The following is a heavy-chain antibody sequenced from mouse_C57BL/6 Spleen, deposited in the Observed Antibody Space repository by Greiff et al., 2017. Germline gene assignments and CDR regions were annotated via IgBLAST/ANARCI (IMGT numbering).Heavy chain of an antibody. CDR1: GFTFSDYY. J-gene: IGHJ4*01. CDR2: ISNGGGST. Sequence: DVKLVESGGGLVQPGGSLKLSCAASGFTFSDYYMYWVRQTPEKRLEWVAYISNGGGSTYYPDTVKGRFTISRDNAKNTLYLQMSRLKSEDTAMYYCARRNWDAMDYWGQGTSVTVSS. D-gene: IGHD4-1*01. CDR3: ARRNWDAMDY. V-gene: IGHV5-12*01.